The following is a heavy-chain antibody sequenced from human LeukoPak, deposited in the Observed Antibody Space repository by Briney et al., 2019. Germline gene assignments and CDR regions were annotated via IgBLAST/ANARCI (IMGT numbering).Heavy chain of an antibody. D-gene: IGHD2-15*01. CDR3: AKGYCSGGSCYNFDY. J-gene: IGHJ4*02. CDR1: GSTFSSYA. CDR2: ISGSGGST. Sequence: GGSLRLSCAASGSTFSSYAMSWVRQAPGKGLEWVSAISGSGGSTYYADSVKGRFTVSRDNSKNTLYLQMNSLRAEDTAVYYCAKGYCSGGSCYNFDYWGQGTLVTVSS. V-gene: IGHV3-23*01.